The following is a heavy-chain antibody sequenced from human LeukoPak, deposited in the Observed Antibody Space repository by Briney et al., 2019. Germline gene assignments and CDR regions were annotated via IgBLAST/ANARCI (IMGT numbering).Heavy chain of an antibody. CDR2: ISGSGGST. V-gene: IGHV3-23*01. CDR3: ANAFGYNSGWRFDY. J-gene: IGHJ4*02. Sequence: GGSLRLSCAASGFTFSSYAMSWVRQAPGKGLEWVSAISGSGGSTYYADSVKGRFTISRDNSKNTLYLQMNSLRAEDTAVYYCANAFGYNSGWRFDYWGQGALVTVSS. D-gene: IGHD6-19*01. CDR1: GFTFSSYA.